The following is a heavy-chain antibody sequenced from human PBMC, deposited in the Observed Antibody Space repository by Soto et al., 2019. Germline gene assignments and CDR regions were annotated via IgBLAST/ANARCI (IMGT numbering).Heavy chain of an antibody. V-gene: IGHV4-31*03. Sequence: PSETLSLTCTVSGGSISSGGYYWSWIRQHPGKGLEWIGYIYYSGSTYYNPSLKSRVTISVDTSKNQFSLKLSSVTAADTAVYYCARDHPNWNHGGSWFDPWGQGTLVTVSS. CDR3: ARDHPNWNHGGSWFDP. D-gene: IGHD1-1*01. J-gene: IGHJ5*02. CDR1: GGSISSGGYY. CDR2: IYYSGST.